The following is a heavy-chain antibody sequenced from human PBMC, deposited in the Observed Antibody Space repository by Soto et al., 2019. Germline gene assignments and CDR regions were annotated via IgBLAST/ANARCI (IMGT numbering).Heavy chain of an antibody. CDR1: GYSFPSYW. CDR3: ARHVRFLEWLLYRDCFDP. Sequence: GESLKISCKGSGYSFPSYWISWVRQMPGKGLEWMGRIDPSDSYTNYSPSFQGHVTISADKSISTAYLQWSSLKASDTAMYYCARHVRFLEWLLYRDCFDPWGQGTLVTVSS. CDR2: IDPSDSYT. V-gene: IGHV5-10-1*01. D-gene: IGHD3-3*01. J-gene: IGHJ5*02.